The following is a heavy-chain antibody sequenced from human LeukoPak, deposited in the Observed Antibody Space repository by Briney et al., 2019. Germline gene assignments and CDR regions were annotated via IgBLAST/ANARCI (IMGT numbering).Heavy chain of an antibody. D-gene: IGHD3-22*01. V-gene: IGHV1-24*01. CDR3: ATDPIPKDYYYDSSGRPLGY. CDR1: GYTLTELS. CDR2: FDPEDGET. J-gene: IGHJ4*02. Sequence: GASVKVSCKVSGYTLTELSMHWVRQAPGKGLEWMGGFDPEDGETIYAQKFQGRVTMTEDTSTDTAYMELNSLRSEDTAVYYCATDPIPKDYYYDSSGRPLGYWGQGTLVTVSS.